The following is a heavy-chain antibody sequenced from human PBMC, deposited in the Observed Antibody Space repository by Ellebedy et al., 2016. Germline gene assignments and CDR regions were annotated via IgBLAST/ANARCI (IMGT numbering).Heavy chain of an antibody. Sequence: GGSLRLXCAASGFTFSSYAMHWVRQAPGKGLEWVAVISYDGSNKYYADSVKGRFTISRDNSKNTLYLQMNSLRAEDTAVYYCAKDRGYSGYDYGGEDYWGQGTLVTVSS. CDR3: AKDRGYSGYDYGGEDY. V-gene: IGHV3-30-3*01. CDR1: GFTFSSYA. CDR2: ISYDGSNK. D-gene: IGHD5-12*01. J-gene: IGHJ4*02.